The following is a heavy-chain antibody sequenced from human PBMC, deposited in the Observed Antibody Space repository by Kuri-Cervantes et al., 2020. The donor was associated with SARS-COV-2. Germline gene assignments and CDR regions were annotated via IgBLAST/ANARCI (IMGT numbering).Heavy chain of an antibody. D-gene: IGHD6-13*01. CDR2: IYYSGGT. CDR3: ARESAVGTPYFDY. CDR1: GGSISSYY. V-gene: IGHV4-59*12. J-gene: IGHJ4*02. Sequence: SETLSLTCTVSGGSISSYYWSWIRQPPGKGLEWIGYIYYSGGTNDNPSLKSRVTISVDTSKNQFSLKLGSVTAADTAVYYCARESAVGTPYFDYWGQGTLVTVSS.